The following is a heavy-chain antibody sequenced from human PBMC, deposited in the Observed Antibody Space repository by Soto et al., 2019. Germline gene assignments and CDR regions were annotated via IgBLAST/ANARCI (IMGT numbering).Heavy chain of an antibody. D-gene: IGHD3-22*01. CDR3: ARGWEYYYDSSGYLLHDY. J-gene: IGHJ4*02. CDR2: INPNSGGT. V-gene: IGHV1-2*02. Sequence: ASVKVSCKASGYTFTGYYMHWVRQAPGQGLEWMGWINPNSGGTNYAQKFQGRVTMTRDTSISTAYMELSRLRSDDTAVYYCARGWEYYYDSSGYLLHDYWGQGTVVTVSS. CDR1: GYTFTGYY.